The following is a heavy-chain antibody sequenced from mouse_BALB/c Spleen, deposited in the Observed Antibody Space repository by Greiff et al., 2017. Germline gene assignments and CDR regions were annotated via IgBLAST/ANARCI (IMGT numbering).Heavy chain of an antibody. D-gene: IGHD1-2*01. V-gene: IGHV5-6-5*01. CDR2: ISSGGST. J-gene: IGHJ2*01. CDR3: ARDYGRFDY. Sequence: DVHLVESGGGLVKPGGSLKLSCAASGFTFSSYAMSWVRQTPEKRLEWVASISSGGSTYYPDSVKGRFTISRDNARNILYLQMSSLRSEDTAMYYCARDYGRFDYWGQGTTLTVSS. CDR1: GFTFSSYA.